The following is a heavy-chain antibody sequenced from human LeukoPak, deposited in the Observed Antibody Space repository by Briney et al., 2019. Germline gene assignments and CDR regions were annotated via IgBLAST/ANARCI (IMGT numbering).Heavy chain of an antibody. CDR2: IYYSGST. J-gene: IGHJ4*02. Sequence: SETLSLTCTVSGGSISSSSYYWGWIRQPPGKGLEWIGSIYYSGSTYYNPSLKSRVTISVDTSKNQFSLKLSSVTAADTAVYYCARGRLTMVRGVISYFDYWGQGTLVTVSS. D-gene: IGHD3-10*01. V-gene: IGHV4-39*07. CDR1: GGSISSSSYY. CDR3: ARGRLTMVRGVISYFDY.